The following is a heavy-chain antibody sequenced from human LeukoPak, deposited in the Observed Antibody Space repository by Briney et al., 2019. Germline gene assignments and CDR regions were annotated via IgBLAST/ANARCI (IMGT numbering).Heavy chain of an antibody. Sequence: SVKVSCKASGFTFTSSAVQWVRLARGQRLEWIGWIVVGSGNTNYAQKFQERVTITRDMSTSTAYMELSSLRSEDTAVYYCAAGVVVAAPYYYGMDVWGKGTTVTVSS. V-gene: IGHV1-58*01. CDR1: GFTFTSSA. CDR2: IVVGSGNT. D-gene: IGHD2-15*01. CDR3: AAGVVVAAPYYYGMDV. J-gene: IGHJ6*04.